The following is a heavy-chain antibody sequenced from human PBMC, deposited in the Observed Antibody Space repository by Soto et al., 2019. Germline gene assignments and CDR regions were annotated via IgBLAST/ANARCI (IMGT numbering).Heavy chain of an antibody. V-gene: IGHV1-2*02. Sequence: ASVKVSCKVSGYTLTELSVHWVRQAPGQGLEWMGWINPNSGGTNYAQKFQGRVTMTRDTSISTAYMELSRLRSDDTAVYYCAYNWNPSLRYYYYGMDVWGQGTTVTVSS. J-gene: IGHJ6*02. CDR2: INPNSGGT. D-gene: IGHD1-20*01. CDR1: GYTLTELS. CDR3: AYNWNPSLRYYYYGMDV.